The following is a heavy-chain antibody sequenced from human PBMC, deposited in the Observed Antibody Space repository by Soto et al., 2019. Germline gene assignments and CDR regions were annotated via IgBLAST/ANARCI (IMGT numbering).Heavy chain of an antibody. V-gene: IGHV1-69*12. CDR1: GGTFSSYA. CDR2: IIPIFGTA. D-gene: IGHD3-22*01. Sequence: QVQLVQSGAEVKKPGSSVKVSCKASGGTFSSYAISWVRQAPGQGLEWMGGIIPIFGTANYAQKFQGRVTITADESMSTAYMELSSLRSEDTAVYYCARDGYYYDSRGYYYYFDYWGQGTLVTVSS. CDR3: ARDGYYYDSRGYYYYFDY. J-gene: IGHJ4*02.